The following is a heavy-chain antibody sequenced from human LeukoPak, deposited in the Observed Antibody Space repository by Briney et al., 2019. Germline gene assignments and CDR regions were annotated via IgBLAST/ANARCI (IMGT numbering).Heavy chain of an antibody. V-gene: IGHV4-34*01. CDR1: GGSFSGYY. J-gene: IGHJ2*01. D-gene: IGHD3-22*01. Sequence: SETLSLTCAVCGGSFSGYYWSWIRQPPGKGLEWIGEINHSGSTNYNPSLKSRVTISVDTSKNQFSLKLSSVTAADTAVYYCARKSYYYDSSGYYGPWYFDLWGRGTLVTVSS. CDR3: ARKSYYYDSSGYYGPWYFDL. CDR2: INHSGST.